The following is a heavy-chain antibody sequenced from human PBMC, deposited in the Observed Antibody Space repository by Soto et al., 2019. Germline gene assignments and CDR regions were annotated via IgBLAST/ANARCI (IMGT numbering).Heavy chain of an antibody. J-gene: IGHJ5*02. D-gene: IGHD2-2*01. Sequence: ASVKVSCKASGYTFTSYGISWVRQAPGQGLEWMGWISAYNGNTNYAQKLQGRVTMTTDTSTSTAYMELRSLRSDDTAVYYCASAAAPHNWLDPWGQGTLVTVSS. V-gene: IGHV1-18*01. CDR2: ISAYNGNT. CDR3: ASAAAPHNWLDP. CDR1: GYTFTSYG.